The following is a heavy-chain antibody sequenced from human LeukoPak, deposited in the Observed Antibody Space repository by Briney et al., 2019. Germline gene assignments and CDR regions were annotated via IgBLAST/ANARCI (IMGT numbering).Heavy chain of an antibody. CDR1: GGSISSATYY. V-gene: IGHV4-39*01. CDR2: IYYSAST. D-gene: IGHD3-3*01. J-gene: IGHJ5*02. Sequence: SETLSLTCAVSGGSISSATYYWGWLRQPPGKGLEWFGSIYYSASTYYNPSLKSRVTISVDTSKNQFSLNLSSVTAADTAVYYCARNYYDFWSGYYGPWFDPWGQGTLVTVST. CDR3: ARNYYDFWSGYYGPWFDP.